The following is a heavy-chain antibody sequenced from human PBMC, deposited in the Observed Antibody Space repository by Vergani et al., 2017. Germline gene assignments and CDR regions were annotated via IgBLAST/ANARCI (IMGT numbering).Heavy chain of an antibody. J-gene: IGHJ6*03. CDR3: ARHETETAVAGTPYYYYMDV. CDR2: INAGNGNT. D-gene: IGHD6-19*01. V-gene: IGHV1-3*01. CDR1: GYTFTSYA. Sequence: QVQLVQSGAEVKKPGASVKVSCKASGYTFTSYAMHWVRQAPGQRLEWMGWINAGNGNTKYSQKFQGRVTITRDTSASTAYMELSSLRSEDTAVYYCARHETETAVAGTPYYYYMDVWGKGTTVTVSS.